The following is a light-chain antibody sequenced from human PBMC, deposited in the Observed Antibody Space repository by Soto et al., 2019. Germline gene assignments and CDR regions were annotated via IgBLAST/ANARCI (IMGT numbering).Light chain of an antibody. Sequence: EIVVTQSPSTLAVSPGEGATLSCRASQNVGNNLVWYQQKPGQAPRLLIYGASTRAAGIPDRFSGSGSGTEFTLTISGLQSDDFAVYYCQQYADWPRTFGQGTKVDIK. V-gene: IGKV3-15*01. CDR1: QNVGNN. CDR2: GAS. J-gene: IGKJ1*01. CDR3: QQYADWPRT.